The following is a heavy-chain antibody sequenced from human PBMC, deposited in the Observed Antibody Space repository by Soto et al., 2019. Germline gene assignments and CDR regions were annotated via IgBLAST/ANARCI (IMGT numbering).Heavy chain of an antibody. CDR2: ISSTGLTL. Sequence: GGSLRLSCAASGFTFSSYEMNWVRQAPGKGLEWVSYISSTGLTLYYADSVKGRFTISRDNAKNSLYLQMSTLRAEDTAVYYCARDRAYYYDSSAHYGDYWGQGTLVTVYS. D-gene: IGHD3-22*01. CDR3: ARDRAYYYDSSAHYGDY. V-gene: IGHV3-48*03. CDR1: GFTFSSYE. J-gene: IGHJ4*02.